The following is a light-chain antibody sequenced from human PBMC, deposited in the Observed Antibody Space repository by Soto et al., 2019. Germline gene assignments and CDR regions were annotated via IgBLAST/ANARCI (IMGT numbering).Light chain of an antibody. CDR1: QGISSY. CDR2: AAS. CDR3: HQDYTYPPS. Sequence: AIRMTQYRASFSASTGDRVTITCRASQGISSYLAGYQQKPGKAPKLLIYAASTLQSGVPSRFSGSGSGTDFTLTISCLKSEDVATYHCHQDYTYPPSFGPGTKVYLK. V-gene: IGKV1-8*01. J-gene: IGKJ3*01.